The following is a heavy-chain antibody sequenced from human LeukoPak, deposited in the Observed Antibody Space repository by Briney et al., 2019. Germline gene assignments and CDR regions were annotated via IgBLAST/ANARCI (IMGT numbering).Heavy chain of an antibody. D-gene: IGHD6-13*01. Sequence: GGSLRLSCAASGFTFSSYWMHWVRQAPGKGLVWVSHISTDGSTTTYADSVKGRFTISRDNAKSTLYLQMNSLRAEDTAVYYRARHLAAAGTAWGQGALVTVSS. CDR3: ARHLAAAGTA. CDR2: ISTDGSTT. V-gene: IGHV3-74*01. J-gene: IGHJ5*02. CDR1: GFTFSSYW.